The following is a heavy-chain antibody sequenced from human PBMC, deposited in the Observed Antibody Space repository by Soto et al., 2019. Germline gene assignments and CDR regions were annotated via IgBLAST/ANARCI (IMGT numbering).Heavy chain of an antibody. Sequence: EVQLLESGGDLVQPGGSLRLSCAAYGFAFSSFGMNWLRQAPGKGLEWVSSLSADGGSTFYADSVKGRFSISRDNAKNTLFLQMNSLRAEDTAVYYCAKSKESTIFGVVIYYFAYWGQGNLVTVSA. CDR2: LSADGGST. CDR1: GFAFSSFG. J-gene: IGHJ4*02. CDR3: AKSKESTIFGVVIYYFAY. D-gene: IGHD3-3*01. V-gene: IGHV3-23*01.